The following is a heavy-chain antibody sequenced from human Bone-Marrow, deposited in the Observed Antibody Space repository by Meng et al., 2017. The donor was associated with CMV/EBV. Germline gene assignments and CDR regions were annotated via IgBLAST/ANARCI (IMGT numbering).Heavy chain of an antibody. CDR1: GYTFTTYS. V-gene: IGHV1-18*01. J-gene: IGHJ6*01. CDR3: ARDLAVAGRGAYYPPGDLYYYYGMDV. D-gene: IGHD6-19*01. Sequence: ASVKVSCKASGYTFTTYSITWVRQAPGQGLEWMGWISPYNGNTDYAQRFQGRVTMTTDTSTSTAYMELSSLRSEDTAVYYCARDLAVAGRGAYYPPGDLYYYYGMDVWGQGTTVTVSS. CDR2: ISPYNGNT.